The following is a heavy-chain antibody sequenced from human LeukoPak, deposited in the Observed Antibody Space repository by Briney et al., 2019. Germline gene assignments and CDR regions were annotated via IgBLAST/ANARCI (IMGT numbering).Heavy chain of an antibody. Sequence: GGSLRLSCAASGFSFCESYMSWIRQTPGRGLEWVAYISGSGSSMYYADAVKGRFTISRDNARNSLYLYMSSLRADDTAVFYCARGKRRFDYWGQGTLVTVSS. J-gene: IGHJ4*02. CDR1: GFSFCESY. CDR3: ARGKRRFDY. V-gene: IGHV3-11*01. D-gene: IGHD4-23*01. CDR2: ISGSGSSM.